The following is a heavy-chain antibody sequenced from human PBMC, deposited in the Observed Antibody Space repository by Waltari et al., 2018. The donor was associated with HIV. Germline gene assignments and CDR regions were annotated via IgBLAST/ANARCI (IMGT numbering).Heavy chain of an antibody. CDR3: ARDTGYCSFGSCSYNWLDP. V-gene: IGHV3-30*01. CDR2: ISYEGSNK. CDR1: GFTFSTYA. J-gene: IGHJ5*02. Sequence: QVHLVESGGGVVQPGRSLRLSCAASGFTFSTYAIHCVRQAPGKGLGWVALISYEGSNKYYADSVKCRFTISRDNSKNTLYLQMNSLRADDTSVYYCARDTGYCSFGSCSYNWLDPWGQGTLVSVSS. D-gene: IGHD2-15*01.